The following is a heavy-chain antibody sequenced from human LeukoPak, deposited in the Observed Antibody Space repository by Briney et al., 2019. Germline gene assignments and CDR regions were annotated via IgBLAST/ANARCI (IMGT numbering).Heavy chain of an antibody. Sequence: SETLSLTCTVSGGSISSSSYYWGWIRQPPGKGLEWIGSIYYSGSTYYNPSLKSRVTISVDTPKNQFSLKLSSVTAADTAVYYCARHYYDFWSGYLDWFDPWGQGTLVTVSS. CDR1: GGSISSSSYY. J-gene: IGHJ5*02. V-gene: IGHV4-39*01. CDR2: IYYSGST. CDR3: ARHYYDFWSGYLDWFDP. D-gene: IGHD3-3*01.